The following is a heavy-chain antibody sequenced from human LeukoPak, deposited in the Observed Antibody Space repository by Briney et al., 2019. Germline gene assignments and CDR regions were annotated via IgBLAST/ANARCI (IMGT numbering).Heavy chain of an antibody. V-gene: IGHV1-46*01. Sequence: ASVKVSCKASGYTFSSYYVHWVRQAPGQGLEWMGMIIPSDGFTSYAQKFQGRVTMTRDMSTSTVYMELSSLRSDDTAVYYCASTADCSGGSCYSDYWGQGTLVTVSS. J-gene: IGHJ4*02. D-gene: IGHD2-15*01. CDR3: ASTADCSGGSCYSDY. CDR1: GYTFSSYY. CDR2: IIPSDGFT.